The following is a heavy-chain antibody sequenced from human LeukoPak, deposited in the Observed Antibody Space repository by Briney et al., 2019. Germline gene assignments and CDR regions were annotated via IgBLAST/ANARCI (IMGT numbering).Heavy chain of an antibody. Sequence: GGSLRLSCAASGFTVSTNYMTWVRQAPGKGLEWVSVIYSGGTTYYADSVKGRFSISRDNSKNTLYLQMDSLRAEDTAVYYCARYDYGRSGFDYWGQGTLVTVSS. CDR1: GFTVSTNY. J-gene: IGHJ4*02. CDR2: IYSGGTT. D-gene: IGHD5-12*01. V-gene: IGHV3-66*01. CDR3: ARYDYGRSGFDY.